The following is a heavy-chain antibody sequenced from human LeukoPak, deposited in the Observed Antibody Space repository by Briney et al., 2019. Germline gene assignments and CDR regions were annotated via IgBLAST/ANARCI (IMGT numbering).Heavy chain of an antibody. V-gene: IGHV3-11*01. D-gene: IGHD4-23*01. CDR2: ISSSGNTI. CDR3: ARSNYGGHSGVWFDP. J-gene: IGHJ5*02. Sequence: GGSLRLSCAASGFTSSDYYMSWIRQAPGKGLEWVSYISSSGNTIYYADSVKGRFTISRDNAKNSLYLQMNSLRAEDTAVYYCARSNYGGHSGVWFDPWGQGTLVTVSS. CDR1: GFTSSDYY.